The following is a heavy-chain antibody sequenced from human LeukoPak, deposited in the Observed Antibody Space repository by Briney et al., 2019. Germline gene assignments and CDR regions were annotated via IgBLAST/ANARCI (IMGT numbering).Heavy chain of an antibody. CDR2: IDHSGGT. CDR3: ARLLGNYYFYMDV. V-gene: IGHV4-38-2*02. D-gene: IGHD7-27*01. CDR1: DYSASSVYF. Sequence: SETLSLTCTVSDYSASSVYFWGWIRQPPGKGLEWVGHIDHSGGTSFNPSLKSRLTISTDRSKNKFSLNLSSVTAADTAVYFCARLLGNYYFYMDVWGKGTTVTVSS. J-gene: IGHJ6*03.